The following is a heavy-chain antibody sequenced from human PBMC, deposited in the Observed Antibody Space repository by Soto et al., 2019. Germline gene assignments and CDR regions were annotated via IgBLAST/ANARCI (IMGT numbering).Heavy chain of an antibody. V-gene: IGHV4-31*03. CDR1: GGSISSGGYY. Sequence: QVQLQESGPGLVKPSQTLSLTCTVSGGSISSGGYYWSWIRQHPGKGLEWIGYLYYSGSTYYNPSLKSRVTISVDTSKNQFSLKLSSVTAADTAVYYCARGWGSSSSRYYFDYWGQGTLVTVSS. J-gene: IGHJ4*02. D-gene: IGHD6-6*01. CDR3: ARGWGSSSSRYYFDY. CDR2: LYYSGST.